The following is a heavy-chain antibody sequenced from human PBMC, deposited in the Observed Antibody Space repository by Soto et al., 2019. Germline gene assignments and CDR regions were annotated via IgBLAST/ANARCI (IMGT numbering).Heavy chain of an antibody. Sequence: ASVKVSCKASGYTFTSYDINWVRQATGQGLEWMGWMNPNSGNTGYAQKFQGRITMTRNTSISTAYMELSSLRSEDTAVYDGARELSSGLFRKWAKGTLVTVDS. CDR3: ARELSSGLFRK. J-gene: IGHJ4*02. CDR2: MNPNSGNT. D-gene: IGHD6-19*01. CDR1: GYTFTSYD. V-gene: IGHV1-8*01.